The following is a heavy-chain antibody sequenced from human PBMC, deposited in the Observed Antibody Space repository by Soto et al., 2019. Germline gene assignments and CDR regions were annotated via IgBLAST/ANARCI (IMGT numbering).Heavy chain of an antibody. CDR3: ARGGSLYWYFDL. CDR2: INAGNGNT. Sequence: QVQLVQSGAEVKKPGASVKVSCKASGYTFTSYAMHWVRQAPGQRLEWMGWINAGNGNTKYSQKLQGRVTITRDTSASTAYMELSSLRSEDTAVYYCARGGSLYWYFDLWGRGTLATVSS. CDR1: GYTFTSYA. J-gene: IGHJ2*01. V-gene: IGHV1-3*01. D-gene: IGHD1-26*01.